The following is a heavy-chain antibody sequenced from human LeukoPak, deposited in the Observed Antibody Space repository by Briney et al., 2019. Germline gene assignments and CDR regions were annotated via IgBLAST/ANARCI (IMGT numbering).Heavy chain of an antibody. J-gene: IGHJ6*02. D-gene: IGHD2-15*01. Sequence: GRSLRLSCAASGFTFSSYGMHWVRQAPGKGLEWVAVISYDGSNKYYADSVKGRFTISRDNSKNTLYLQMNSLRAEDTAVYYCAKASPVVVVAAELDVWGQGTTVTVSS. CDR1: GFTFSSYG. CDR2: ISYDGSNK. CDR3: AKASPVVVVAAELDV. V-gene: IGHV3-30*18.